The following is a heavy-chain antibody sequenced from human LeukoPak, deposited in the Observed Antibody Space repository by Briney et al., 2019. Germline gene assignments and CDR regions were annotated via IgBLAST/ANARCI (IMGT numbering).Heavy chain of an antibody. Sequence: SVKVSCKASGGTFSSYAISWVRQAPGQGLEWMGGIIPIFGTANYAQKFQGRVTITADESTSTAYMELSSLRSEDTAVYYCATDRGSVLRFLEWLSHWGQGTLVTVSS. J-gene: IGHJ4*02. CDR1: GGTFSSYA. D-gene: IGHD3-3*01. V-gene: IGHV1-69*13. CDR2: IIPIFGTA. CDR3: ATDRGSVLRFLEWLSH.